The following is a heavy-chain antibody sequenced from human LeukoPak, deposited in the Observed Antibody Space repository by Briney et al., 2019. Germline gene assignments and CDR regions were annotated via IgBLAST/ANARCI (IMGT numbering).Heavy chain of an antibody. Sequence: ASVKVSCKASGGTFSSYAISWVRQAPGQGLEWMGGNTPMLGTAKYAQKVQGRVTMSTDESTSIAYMELSSLRSEDTAVYYCARQGGITVYGMAQPGGAFDIWGQGTMVTVSS. CDR3: ARQGGITVYGMAQPGGAFDI. J-gene: IGHJ3*02. V-gene: IGHV1-69*05. CDR2: NTPMLGTA. CDR1: GGTFSSYA. D-gene: IGHD3-3*01.